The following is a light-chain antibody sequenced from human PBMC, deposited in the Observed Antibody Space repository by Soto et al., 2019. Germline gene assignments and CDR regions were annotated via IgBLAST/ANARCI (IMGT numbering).Light chain of an antibody. CDR1: SGHSNYA. J-gene: IGLJ3*02. Sequence: QPVLTQSPSASASLGASVKLTCTLSSGHSNYAIAWHQVQPEKGPRYLMKINSDGRHSKGDGIPDRFSGSSSGAERYLIISSLRSEDEADYYCLTWGPGIWVFGGGTKVTVL. CDR2: INSDGRH. V-gene: IGLV4-69*01. CDR3: LTWGPGIWV.